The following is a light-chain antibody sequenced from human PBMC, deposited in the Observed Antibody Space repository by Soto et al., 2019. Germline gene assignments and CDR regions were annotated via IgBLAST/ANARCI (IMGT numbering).Light chain of an antibody. CDR1: YSDVGGYNS. Sequence: QSVLTQPASVSGSPGQPITISCTGSYSDVGGYNSVSWYQQHPGEAPKLMIYDVDNRPSGVSNRFSGSKSGNTASLTISGLQTEDEADYYCGSYTTSDTLAFGGGTKLTVL. V-gene: IGLV2-14*03. J-gene: IGLJ2*01. CDR3: GSYTTSDTLA. CDR2: DVD.